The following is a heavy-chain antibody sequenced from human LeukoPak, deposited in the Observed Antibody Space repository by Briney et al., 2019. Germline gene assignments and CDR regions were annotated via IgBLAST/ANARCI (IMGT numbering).Heavy chain of an antibody. CDR2: INPNSGGT. V-gene: IGHV1-2*02. Sequence: ASVKVSCKASGYTFTGYYMHWVRQAPGQGLEWMGWINPNSGGTNYAQKFQGRVTMTRGTSISTAYMELSRLRSDDTAVYYCARDGYGSVTTVSGMDVWGQGTTVTVSS. CDR3: ARDGYGSVTTVSGMDV. D-gene: IGHD4-17*01. J-gene: IGHJ6*02. CDR1: GYTFTGYY.